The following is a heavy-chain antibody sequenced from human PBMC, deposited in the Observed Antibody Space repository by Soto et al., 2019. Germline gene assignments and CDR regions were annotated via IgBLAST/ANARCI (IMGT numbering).Heavy chain of an antibody. J-gene: IGHJ4*02. D-gene: IGHD2-2*01. CDR2: IYSGGST. Sequence: EVQLVESGGGLVQPGGSLRLSCAASGFTVSSNYMSWVRQAPGKGLEWVSVIYSGGSTYYADSVKGRFTISRDNSKNTLYLQMNILRAEDTAVYYCARDPRGYCSSTSCENGVDYWGQGTLVTVSS. V-gene: IGHV3-66*01. CDR1: GFTVSSNY. CDR3: ARDPRGYCSSTSCENGVDY.